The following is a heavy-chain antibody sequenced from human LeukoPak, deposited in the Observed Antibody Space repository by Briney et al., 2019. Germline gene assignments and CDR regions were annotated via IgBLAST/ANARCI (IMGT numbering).Heavy chain of an antibody. CDR1: GGSISSYY. V-gene: IGHV4-59*01. D-gene: IGHD6-13*01. J-gene: IGHJ5*02. Sequence: SETLSLTCTVSGGSISSYYWSWIRQPPGKGLEWIGYIYYSGSTNYNPSLKSRVTISVDTSKNQFSLKLSSVTAADTAVHYCARVLGSSWSNWFDPWGQGTLVTVSS. CDR2: IYYSGST. CDR3: ARVLGSSWSNWFDP.